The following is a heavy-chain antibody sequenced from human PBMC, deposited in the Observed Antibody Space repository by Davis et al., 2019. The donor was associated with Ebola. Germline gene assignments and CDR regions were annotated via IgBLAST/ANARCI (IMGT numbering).Heavy chain of an antibody. D-gene: IGHD3-22*01. J-gene: IGHJ6*02. V-gene: IGHV3-30*18. CDR2: ISYNGVEK. CDR1: GFTFSNYA. CDR3: AKDGQWELLVYYYYGMDV. Sequence: LSLTCAASGFTFSNYAMSWVRQAPGKGLEWVALISYNGVEKHYADSVKGRFTISRDNSKKTVDLQMNSLKTEDTAVYYCAKDGQWELLVYYYYGMDVWGQGTTVTVS.